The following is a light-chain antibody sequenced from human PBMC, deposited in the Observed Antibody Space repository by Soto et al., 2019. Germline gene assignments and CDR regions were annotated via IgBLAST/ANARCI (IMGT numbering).Light chain of an antibody. Sequence: EILMTQSPLTRSVSPGEGATLSCRASQNINSNLAWHQQRPGQAPRVLIYGASSRASGIPDRFSGSGSGTDFTLTINRLEPDDFAVYYCQQYKDWPPLTFGGGTRVESK. CDR1: QNINSN. V-gene: IGKV3D-15*01. CDR2: GAS. CDR3: QQYKDWPPLT. J-gene: IGKJ4*01.